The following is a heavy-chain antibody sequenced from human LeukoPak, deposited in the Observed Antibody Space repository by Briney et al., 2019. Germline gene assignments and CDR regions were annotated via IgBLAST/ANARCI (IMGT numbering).Heavy chain of an antibody. CDR1: GLTLSNYG. V-gene: IGHV3-23*01. CDR2: ISGSGGGA. D-gene: IGHD3-10*01. J-gene: IGHJ4*02. CDR3: AKRGVVIRVFLVGFHKEAYYFDS. Sequence: GGSLRLSCAVSGLTLSNYGMSWVRQAPGKGLEWVAGISGSGGGAQYADSVKGRFTISRDNAKNRLFLHMNSLRAEDTAMYFCAKRGVVIRVFLVGFHKEAYYFDSWGQGVLVTVSS.